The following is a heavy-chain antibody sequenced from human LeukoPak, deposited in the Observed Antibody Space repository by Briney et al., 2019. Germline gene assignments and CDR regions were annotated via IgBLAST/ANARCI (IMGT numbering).Heavy chain of an antibody. CDR1: GFTFSSYW. CDR2: INRDGGDQ. CDR3: ARDGIPTYAFDI. J-gene: IGHJ3*02. Sequence: QPGGXXRLSXSXSGFTFSSYWMSWVRQAPGKGLEWMANINRDGGDQNYVDSVKGRFTISRDNAKNSLFLQMNSLRAEDTALYYCARDGIPTYAFDIWGQGTMVTVSP. D-gene: IGHD1-26*01. V-gene: IGHV3-7*01.